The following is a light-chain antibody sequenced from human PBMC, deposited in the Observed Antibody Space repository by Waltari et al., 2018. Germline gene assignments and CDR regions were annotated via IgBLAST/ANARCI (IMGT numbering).Light chain of an antibody. CDR2: AAS. CDR1: QGINTY. Sequence: DIQLTQSPSFLSASVGDRVTITCRASQGINTYLAWFQEQPGKAPKVLIYAASTLQSGVPSRFSGSGSGTEFTLTISSLQPEDFATYYCQQLNSYPLTFGGGTKVEIK. J-gene: IGKJ4*01. CDR3: QQLNSYPLT. V-gene: IGKV1-9*01.